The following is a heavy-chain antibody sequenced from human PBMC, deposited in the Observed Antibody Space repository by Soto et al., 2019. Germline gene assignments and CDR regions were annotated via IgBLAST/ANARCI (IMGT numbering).Heavy chain of an antibody. D-gene: IGHD3-3*01. CDR3: AKDRTSGATPGDAFDI. CDR2: ISGRGGST. J-gene: IGHJ3*02. V-gene: IGHV3-23*01. CDR1: GFTFTSYA. Sequence: GGSLRLSCAASGFTFTSYAMSWVRQAPGKGLEWVSAISGRGGSTYYADSVKGRFTISRDNSKNTLYLQMNSLRAEDTAVYYCAKDRTSGATPGDAFDIWGQGTRVTVSS.